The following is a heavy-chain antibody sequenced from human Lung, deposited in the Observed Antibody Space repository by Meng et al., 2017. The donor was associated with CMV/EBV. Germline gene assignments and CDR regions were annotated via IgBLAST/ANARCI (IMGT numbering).Heavy chain of an antibody. CDR1: GYTFTTYD. CDR3: ARTRIEVEPDGTKIKYYNYGMDV. J-gene: IGHJ6*02. Sequence: ASVKVSXKASGYTFTTYDINWVRQATGQGLEWMGWTNPNSGNTGYAQKFQGRVTMTRVTSISTAYMGLSSLTSDDTAVYYCARTRIEVEPDGTKIKYYNYGMDVWGQGTTVTVSS. V-gene: IGHV1-8*01. D-gene: IGHD2-15*01. CDR2: TNPNSGNT.